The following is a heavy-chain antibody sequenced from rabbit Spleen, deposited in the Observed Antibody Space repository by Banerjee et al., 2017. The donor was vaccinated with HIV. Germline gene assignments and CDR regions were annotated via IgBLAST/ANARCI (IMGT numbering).Heavy chain of an antibody. Sequence: QSLEESGGDLVKPGASLTLTCTASGFSFSANSYMCWVRQAPGKGLEWIACIDTGSSGFTYFASWAKGRFTISKTSSTTVTLQLNSLTAADTATYFCARDTSSSFSSYGMDLWGPGTLVTVS. V-gene: IGHV1S40*01. J-gene: IGHJ6*01. CDR3: ARDTSSSFSSYGMDL. CDR1: GFSFSANSY. CDR2: IDTGSSGFT. D-gene: IGHD1-1*01.